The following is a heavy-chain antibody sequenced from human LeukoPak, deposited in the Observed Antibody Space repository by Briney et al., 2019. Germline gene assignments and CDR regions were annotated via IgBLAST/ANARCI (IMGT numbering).Heavy chain of an antibody. CDR3: ATERRAGFDY. D-gene: IGHD3-10*01. CDR2: IRSKTDGCTT. CDR1: GLTFSDAW. J-gene: IGHJ4*02. V-gene: IGHV3-15*01. Sequence: GGSLRLSCAASGLTFSDAWMTWVRQAPGKGLEWVARIRSKTDGCTTSYAAPVEGRFTISRDDSKNTLYLQMNSLKTEDTAVYYCATERRAGFDYWGQGTLVTVSS.